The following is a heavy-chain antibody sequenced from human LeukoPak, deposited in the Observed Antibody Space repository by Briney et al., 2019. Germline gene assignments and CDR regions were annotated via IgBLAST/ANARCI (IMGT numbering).Heavy chain of an antibody. CDR1: GFTFDDYA. Sequence: GGSLRLSCAASGFTFDDYAMHWVRQAPGKGLEWVSLINGDGGTTYYGDSVKGRFTISRDNSKTSLYLQLNSLRSEDTALYYCAQDYWGSYLHWGQGTLVTVSS. J-gene: IGHJ4*02. CDR3: AQDYWGSYLH. V-gene: IGHV3-43*02. D-gene: IGHD1-26*01. CDR2: INGDGGTT.